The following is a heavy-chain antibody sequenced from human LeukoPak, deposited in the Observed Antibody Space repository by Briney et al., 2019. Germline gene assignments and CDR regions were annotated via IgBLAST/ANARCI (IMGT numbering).Heavy chain of an antibody. CDR2: IFYSGST. CDR1: SGSISTSNYY. D-gene: IGHD3-10*01. V-gene: IGHV4-39*07. J-gene: IGHJ4*02. Sequence: SETLSLTCTVSSGSISTSNYYWGWVRQPPGKALEWIGNIFYSGSTYYSPSLKSRVTISLDTSRNQFSLKLSSVTAADTAVYYCARYRGANGYYFDYWGQGTLVTVSS. CDR3: ARYRGANGYYFDY.